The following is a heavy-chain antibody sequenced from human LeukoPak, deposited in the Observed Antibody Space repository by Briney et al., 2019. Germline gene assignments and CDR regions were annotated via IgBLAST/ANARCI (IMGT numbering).Heavy chain of an antibody. CDR3: HPLAYASK. Sequence: GGSLRLSCAVSGVTSGFTFSSRWMHWVRQAPGKGLEWVSVTKNDGSSTNYADSVRGRFTVSRDNAQNTVYLEMNSLRVEDTAIHYCHPLAYASKWGQGTLVTVSS. V-gene: IGHV3-74*01. D-gene: IGHD2-8*01. J-gene: IGHJ4*02. CDR2: TKNDGSST. CDR1: GVTSGFTFSSRW.